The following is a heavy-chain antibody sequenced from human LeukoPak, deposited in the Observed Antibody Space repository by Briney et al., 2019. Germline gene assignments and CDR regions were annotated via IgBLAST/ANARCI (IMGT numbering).Heavy chain of an antibody. CDR2: IYHSGST. J-gene: IGHJ5*02. CDR1: GYSISSGYY. V-gene: IGHV4-38-2*02. CDR3: ARLRPLLNWFDP. Sequence: SETLSLTCTVSGYSISSGYYWGWIRQPPGKGLEWIGSIYHSGSTYYNPSLQSRVTLSVDTSKNQFSLKLSSATAADTAVYYCARLRPLLNWFDPWGQGTLVTVSS.